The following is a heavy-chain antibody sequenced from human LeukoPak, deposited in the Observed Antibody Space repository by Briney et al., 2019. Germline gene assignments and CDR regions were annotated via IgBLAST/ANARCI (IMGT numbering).Heavy chain of an antibody. D-gene: IGHD2-15*01. CDR3: ARDLDYCSGGSCYSNNDY. Sequence: ASVKVSCKASGYTFTGYYMHWVRQAPGQGLEWMGWINPNSGGTNYAQKFQGRVTMTRDTSISTAYMELSRLGSDDTAVYYCARDLDYCSGGSCYSNNDYWGQGTLVTVSS. V-gene: IGHV1-2*02. J-gene: IGHJ4*02. CDR2: INPNSGGT. CDR1: GYTFTGYY.